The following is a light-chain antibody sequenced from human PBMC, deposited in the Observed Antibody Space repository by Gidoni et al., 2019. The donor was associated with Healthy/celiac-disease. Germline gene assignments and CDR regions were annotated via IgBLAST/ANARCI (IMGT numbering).Light chain of an antibody. Sequence: DIVRTQTPLYLSVTPGQPAYISCKSSQRHLQSDGKTYLYWYLQKPGQSPQLLFYEVSNRFSGVPDMFRGSGSGTDFTLIISLVEAEYVGVSYCLQSIPLYTFGQGTQLEIK. CDR2: EVS. CDR3: LQSIPLYT. V-gene: IGKV2D-29*02. J-gene: IGKJ2*01. CDR1: QRHLQSDGKTY.